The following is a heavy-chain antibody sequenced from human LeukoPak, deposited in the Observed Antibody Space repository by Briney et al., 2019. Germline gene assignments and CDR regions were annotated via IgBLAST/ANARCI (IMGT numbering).Heavy chain of an antibody. Sequence: GGSLRLSCAASGFTFSGSAIHWVRQAPGKGLEWVSSISSSSSYIYYADSVKGRFTISRDNAKNSLYLQMNSLRAEDTAVYYCARDGAPTMIVGFDIWGQGTMVTVSS. V-gene: IGHV3-21*01. D-gene: IGHD3-22*01. CDR3: ARDGAPTMIVGFDI. CDR1: GFTFSGSA. J-gene: IGHJ3*02. CDR2: ISSSSSYI.